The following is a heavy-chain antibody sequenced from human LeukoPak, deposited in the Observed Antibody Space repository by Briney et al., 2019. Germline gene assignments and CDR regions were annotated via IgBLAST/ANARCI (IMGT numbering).Heavy chain of an antibody. CDR1: GFTFSTYA. CDR3: AKCANSGSGSSFDY. CDR2: ISGSGDKT. J-gene: IGHJ4*02. Sequence: AGGSLRLSCAASGFTFSTYAMTWVRQAPGKGLEWVSAISGSGDKTYYADPVKGRFTISRDNSNKMLYLQMNSIRAEHTAVYYCAKCANSGSGSSFDYWGQGALVTVSS. V-gene: IGHV3-23*01. D-gene: IGHD3-10*01.